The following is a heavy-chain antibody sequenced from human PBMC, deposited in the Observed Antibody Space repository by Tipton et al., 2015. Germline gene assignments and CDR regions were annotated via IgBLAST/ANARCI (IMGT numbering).Heavy chain of an antibody. D-gene: IGHD3-22*01. V-gene: IGHV4-31*02. CDR3: AREQDSDGSEYDSSGLCGFDP. Sequence: LRLSCDVSGYSISSGYYWGWLRQHPGKGLEWIGYNYYSGSSYYNPSLKSRITISVDTSKNQFSLKLSSVTAADTAVYYCAREQDSDGSEYDSSGLCGFDPWGQGTQVTVSS. CDR2: NYYSGSS. J-gene: IGHJ5*02. CDR1: GYSISSGYY.